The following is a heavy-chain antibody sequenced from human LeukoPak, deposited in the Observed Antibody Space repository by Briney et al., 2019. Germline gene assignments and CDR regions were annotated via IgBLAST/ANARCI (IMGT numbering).Heavy chain of an antibody. V-gene: IGHV1-24*01. J-gene: IGHJ4*02. CDR1: GYTLTELS. D-gene: IGHD3-10*01. Sequence: ASVKVSCKVSGYTLTELSMHWVRQAPGKGLEGMGGFDPEDGETIYAQKFQGRVTMTEDTSTDTAYVELSSLRSEDTAVYYCASMVRGVIIALNYWGQGTLVTVSS. CDR2: FDPEDGET. CDR3: ASMVRGVIIALNY.